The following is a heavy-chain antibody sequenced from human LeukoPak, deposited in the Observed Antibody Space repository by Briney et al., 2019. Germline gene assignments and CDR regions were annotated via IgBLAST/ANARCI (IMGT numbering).Heavy chain of an antibody. CDR2: IIPILGIA. CDR1: GGTFSSYT. D-gene: IGHD2-2*01. V-gene: IGHV1-69*04. CDR3: ARDSRYCSSTSCTRDDY. J-gene: IGHJ4*02. Sequence: GASVKVSFKASGGTFSSYTISWVRQAPGQGLEWMGRIIPILGIANYAQKFQGRVTITADKSTSTAYMELSSLRSEDTAVYYCARDSRYCSSTSCTRDDYWGQGTLVTVSS.